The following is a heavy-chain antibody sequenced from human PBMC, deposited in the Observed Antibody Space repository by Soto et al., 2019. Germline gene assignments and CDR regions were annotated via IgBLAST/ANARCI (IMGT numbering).Heavy chain of an antibody. CDR1: GGNFIDYA. CDR2: INAGYGNT. D-gene: IGHD7-27*01. V-gene: IGHV1-3*01. Sequence: QVQLVQSGAEVKKPGSSVRVSCEASGGNFIDYAFSWVRQAPGQGLEWMGWINAGYGNTKSSQKFQDRVTISRDTSASTAYMELTSLRSEDTAVYYCARDTGDGTFDFWGQGTLVTVSS. J-gene: IGHJ4*02. CDR3: ARDTGDGTFDF.